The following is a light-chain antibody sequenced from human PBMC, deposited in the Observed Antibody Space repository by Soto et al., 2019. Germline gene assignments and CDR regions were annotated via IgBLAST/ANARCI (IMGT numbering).Light chain of an antibody. CDR3: CSYAGSYGEV. V-gene: IGLV2-11*01. CDR2: DVS. J-gene: IGLJ2*01. Sequence: QSALTQPRSVSGSPGQSVTISCTGTSSDVGGYNYVSWYQQHPGKAPKLMIYDVSKRPSGVPDRFSGSKSGNTASLTTSGLQAEDEADYYCCSYAGSYGEVFGGGTKLTVL. CDR1: SSDVGGYNY.